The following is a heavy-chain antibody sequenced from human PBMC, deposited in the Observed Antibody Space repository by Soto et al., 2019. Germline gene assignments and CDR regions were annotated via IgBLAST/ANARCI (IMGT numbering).Heavy chain of an antibody. Sequence: QVQLVQSGAEVKKPGSSVKVSCKASGGTFSSYAISWVRQATGQGLEWMGGIIPFFGTANYAQKLQGRVTTTADESTSTAYMELSSLRSEDTAVYYCARKVAAIKCWFDPWGQGTLVTVSS. V-gene: IGHV1-69*12. D-gene: IGHD5-12*01. CDR3: ARKVAAIKCWFDP. J-gene: IGHJ5*02. CDR2: IIPFFGTA. CDR1: GGTFSSYA.